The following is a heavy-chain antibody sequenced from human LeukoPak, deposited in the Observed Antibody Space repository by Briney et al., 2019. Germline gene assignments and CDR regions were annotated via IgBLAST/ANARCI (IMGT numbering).Heavy chain of an antibody. D-gene: IGHD6-6*01. J-gene: IGHJ6*03. CDR1: GGTFSSYA. V-gene: IGHV1-69*01. CDR3: ASAQFSIAALPFDYYYMDV. Sequence: SVKVSCKASGGTFSSYAISWVRQAPGQGLEWMGGIIPIFGTANYAQKFQGRVTITADESTSTAYMELSSLRSEDTAVYYCASAQFSIAALPFDYYYMDVWGKGTTVTVSS. CDR2: IIPIFGTA.